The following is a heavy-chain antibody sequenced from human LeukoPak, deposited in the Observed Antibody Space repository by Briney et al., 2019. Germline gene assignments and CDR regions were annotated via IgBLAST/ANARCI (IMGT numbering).Heavy chain of an antibody. Sequence: GGSLRLSCAASGFTFSSYAMHWVRQAPGKGLEWVTFIRNDGSNKYYADSVKGRFTISRDNTKNSLYLQMNSLRAEDTAVYYCVGGDYWGQGTLVTVSS. CDR1: GFTFSSYA. CDR2: IRNDGSNK. J-gene: IGHJ4*02. CDR3: VGGDY. V-gene: IGHV3-30*02.